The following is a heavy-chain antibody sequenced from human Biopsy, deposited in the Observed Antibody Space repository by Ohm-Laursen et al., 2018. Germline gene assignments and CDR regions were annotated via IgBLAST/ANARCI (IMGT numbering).Heavy chain of an antibody. Sequence: SQTLSLTCAVSGHSVRSGYYWSWIRQTPGKGLEWIGEINHSGRTNYNPSLKSRVTISVDTSKNQFSLKVRSVTAADTAVYYCVRGVDYYDPYHYYALDVWGQGTTVTVSS. V-gene: IGHV4-34*01. J-gene: IGHJ6*02. D-gene: IGHD3-22*01. CDR2: INHSGRT. CDR1: GHSVRSGYY. CDR3: VRGVDYYDPYHYYALDV.